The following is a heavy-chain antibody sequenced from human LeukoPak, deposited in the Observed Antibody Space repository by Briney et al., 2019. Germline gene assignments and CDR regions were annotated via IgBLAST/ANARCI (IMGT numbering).Heavy chain of an antibody. CDR1: GFTFSSYW. J-gene: IGHJ4*02. D-gene: IGHD4-17*01. V-gene: IGHV3-7*03. Sequence: GGSLRLSCAASGFTFSSYWMSWVRQAPGKGLEWVANIKQDGGEIYYVDSVKGQFTISRDNAKNSLSLQMNSLRAEDTAIYYCAKDRNGDHLGAFDSWGQGTLVTVSS. CDR3: AKDRNGDHLGAFDS. CDR2: IKQDGGEI.